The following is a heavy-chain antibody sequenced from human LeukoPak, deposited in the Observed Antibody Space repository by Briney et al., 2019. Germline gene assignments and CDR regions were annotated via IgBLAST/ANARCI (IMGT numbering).Heavy chain of an antibody. CDR1: GYSFSTYW. D-gene: IGHD5-24*01. CDR3: ARRGRDGYHFYY. CDR2: IYPGDSDT. J-gene: IGHJ4*02. V-gene: IGHV5-51*01. Sequence: GESLKISCKGSGYSFSTYWIGWVRQMPGKGLELMGIIYPGDSDTKYSPSFQGQVTISADKSISTAYLQWSSLNASDTAMYYCARRGRDGYHFYYWGQGTLVTGSS.